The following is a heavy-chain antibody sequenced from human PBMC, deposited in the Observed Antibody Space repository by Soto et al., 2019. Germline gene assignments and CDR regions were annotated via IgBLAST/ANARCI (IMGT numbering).Heavy chain of an antibody. CDR3: TTDLKWSGGDY. CDR1: GLTFRDAW. CDR2: IRGTTNGGTT. Sequence: EVQLVESGGGLVKPRGSLRLSCVVAGLTFRDAWVNWVRQAPGEGLEWVGRIRGTTNGGTTDYAAPVKGRFTISRDDSKNTVYLQSNSLKVEDTAIYHCTTDLKWSGGDYWGQGTLVSVSS. J-gene: IGHJ4*02. V-gene: IGHV3-15*07. D-gene: IGHD3-10*01.